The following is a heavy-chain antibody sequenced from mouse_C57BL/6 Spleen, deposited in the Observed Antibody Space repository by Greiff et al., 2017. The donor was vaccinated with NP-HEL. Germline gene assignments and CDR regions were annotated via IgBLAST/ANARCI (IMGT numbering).Heavy chain of an antibody. V-gene: IGHV3-6*01. CDR2: ISYDGSN. Sequence: EVQLQQSGPGLVKPSQSLSLTCSVTGYSITSGYYWNWIRQFPGNKLEWMGYISYDGSNNYNPSLKNRISITRDTSKNQFFLKLNSVTTEDTATYYCARDRGYSAMDYWGQGTSVTVSS. CDR1: GYSITSGYY. J-gene: IGHJ4*01. CDR3: ARDRGYSAMDY.